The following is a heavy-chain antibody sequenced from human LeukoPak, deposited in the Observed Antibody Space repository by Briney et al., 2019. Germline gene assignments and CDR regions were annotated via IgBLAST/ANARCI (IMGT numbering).Heavy chain of an antibody. CDR2: INTNTGNP. CDR3: ARASSSSWYSQDRYNWFDP. CDR1: GYTFTSYA. Sequence: ASVKVSCKASGYTFTSYAMNWVRQAPGQGLEWMGWINTNTGNPTYAQGFTGRFVFSLDTSVSTAYLQISSLKAEDTAVYYCARASSSSWYSQDRYNWFDPWGQGTLVTVSS. D-gene: IGHD6-13*01. J-gene: IGHJ5*02. V-gene: IGHV7-4-1*02.